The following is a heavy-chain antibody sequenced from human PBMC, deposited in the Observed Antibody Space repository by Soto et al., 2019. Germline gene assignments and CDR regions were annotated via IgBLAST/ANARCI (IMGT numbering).Heavy chain of an antibody. V-gene: IGHV1-18*01. CDR2: INAYNGNT. Sequence: ASVKVSCKASGYTFTSYAIHWVRQAPGQGLEWMGWINAYNGNTNYSQKLQGRVTMTTDTSTSTAYMELRSLRSDDTAVYYCARDAAVGLFDYWGQGTLVTVSS. J-gene: IGHJ4*02. CDR1: GYTFTSYA. D-gene: IGHD1-26*01. CDR3: ARDAAVGLFDY.